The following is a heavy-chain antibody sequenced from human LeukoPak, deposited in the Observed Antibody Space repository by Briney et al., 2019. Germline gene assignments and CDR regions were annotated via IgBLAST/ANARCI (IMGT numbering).Heavy chain of an antibody. J-gene: IGHJ3*02. CDR3: ARVIVVVTAALPDDAFDI. Sequence: SETLSLTCTVSGGSISSSSYYWGWIRQPPGKGLEWIGSIYYSESTYYNPSLKSRVTISVDTSKNQFSLKLSSVTAADTAVYYCARVIVVVTAALPDDAFDIWGQGTMVTVSS. CDR1: GGSISSSSYY. CDR2: IYYSEST. D-gene: IGHD2-21*02. V-gene: IGHV4-39*07.